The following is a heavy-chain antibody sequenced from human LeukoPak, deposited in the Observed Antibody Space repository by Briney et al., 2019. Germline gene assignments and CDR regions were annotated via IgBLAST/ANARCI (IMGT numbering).Heavy chain of an antibody. CDR2: IIPILGIA. CDR3: ARTGVGASDY. D-gene: IGHD1-26*01. J-gene: IGHJ4*02. V-gene: IGHV1-69*04. CDR1: GGTFSSYA. Sequence: SVKVSCKASGGTFSSYAISWVRQAPGQGLEWMGRIIPILGIANYAQKLQGRVTMTTDTSTSTAYMELRSLRSDDTAVYYCARTGVGASDYWGQGTLVTVSS.